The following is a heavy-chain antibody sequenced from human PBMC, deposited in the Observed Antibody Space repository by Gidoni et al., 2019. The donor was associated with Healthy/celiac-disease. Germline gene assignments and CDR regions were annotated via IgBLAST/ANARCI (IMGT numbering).Heavy chain of an antibody. CDR1: GFTFGDYA. CDR2: IRRKAYGGTT. J-gene: IGHJ4*02. D-gene: IGHD3-9*01. CDR3: TRADWLFSLLDYDY. Sequence: EVQLVESGGGLVQPGRSLSLSCTASGFTFGDYAMSWFRQAPGKGLEWVGFIRRKAYGGTTEYAASVKGRFTISRDDSKSIAYLQMNSLKTEDTAVYYCTRADWLFSLLDYDYWGQGTLVTVSS. V-gene: IGHV3-49*03.